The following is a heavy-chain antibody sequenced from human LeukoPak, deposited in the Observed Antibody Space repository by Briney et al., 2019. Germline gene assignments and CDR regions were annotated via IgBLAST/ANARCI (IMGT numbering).Heavy chain of an antibody. V-gene: IGHV1-2*06. CDR2: INPNGGDT. Sequence: ASVKVSCKASGYTFTSYYMHWVRQAPGQGLEWMGRINPNGGDTNYAQKFQGRVTMTRDTSITTAYMELSSLRSDDTAVYYCARGSNWKENWFDPWGQGTLVIVSS. CDR1: GYTFTSYY. CDR3: ARGSNWKENWFDP. J-gene: IGHJ5*02. D-gene: IGHD1-1*01.